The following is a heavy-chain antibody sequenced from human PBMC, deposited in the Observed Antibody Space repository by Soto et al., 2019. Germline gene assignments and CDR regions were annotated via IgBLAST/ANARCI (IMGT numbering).Heavy chain of an antibody. CDR1: GGSISSSNW. V-gene: IGHV4-4*02. J-gene: IGHJ5*02. D-gene: IGHD3-3*01. CDR2: IYHSGST. Sequence: SETLSLTCAVSGGSISSSNWWSWVRQPPGKGLEWIGEIYHSGSTNYNPSLKSRVTISVDKSKNQFSLKLSSVTAADTAVYYCASYDFWSGYWSWFDPWGQGTLVT. CDR3: ASYDFWSGYWSWFDP.